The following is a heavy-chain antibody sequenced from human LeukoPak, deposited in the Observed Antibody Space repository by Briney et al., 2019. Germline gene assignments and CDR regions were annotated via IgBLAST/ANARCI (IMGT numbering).Heavy chain of an antibody. V-gene: IGHV3-30*02. J-gene: IGHJ4*02. D-gene: IGHD6-19*01. CDR3: AKDSIAVAGLDY. Sequence: GGSLRLSCTASGFTFSSYGMHWVRQAPGKALKWVAFIRYDGSNKYYTDSVKRRFTISRDNSKNTLYLQMNSLRAEDTAVYYCAKDSIAVAGLDYWGQGTLVTVSS. CDR1: GFTFSSYG. CDR2: IRYDGSNK.